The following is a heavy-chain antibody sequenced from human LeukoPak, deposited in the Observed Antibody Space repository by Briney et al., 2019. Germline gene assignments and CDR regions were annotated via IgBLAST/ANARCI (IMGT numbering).Heavy chain of an antibody. Sequence: GGSLRLSCAASGFTFSNAWMSWVRQAPGKGLEWVGRIKSKTDGGTTDYAAPVKGRFTISRDDSKNTLYLQMNSLKTEDTAVYYCTLEWLGGPPPLDAEDYWGQGTLVTVSS. CDR1: GFTFSNAW. D-gene: IGHD3-3*01. CDR3: TLEWLGGPPPLDAEDY. CDR2: IKSKTDGGTT. J-gene: IGHJ4*02. V-gene: IGHV3-15*01.